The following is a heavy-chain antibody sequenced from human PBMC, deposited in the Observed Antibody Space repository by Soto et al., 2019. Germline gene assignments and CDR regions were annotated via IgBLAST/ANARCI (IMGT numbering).Heavy chain of an antibody. V-gene: IGHV3-30-3*01. J-gene: IGHJ6*02. Sequence: QVQLVESGGGVVQPGRSLRLSCAASGFTFSSYAMHWVRQAPGKGLEWVAVISYDGSNKYYADSVKGRFTISRDNSKNTLYLQMNSLRAEDTAVYYCARGFGDFWSGYYNRNWDYGMDVWGQGTTFTVSS. CDR3: ARGFGDFWSGYYNRNWDYGMDV. D-gene: IGHD3-3*01. CDR1: GFTFSSYA. CDR2: ISYDGSNK.